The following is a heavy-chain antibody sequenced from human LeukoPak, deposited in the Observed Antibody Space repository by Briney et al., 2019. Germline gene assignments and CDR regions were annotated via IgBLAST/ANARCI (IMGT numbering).Heavy chain of an antibody. V-gene: IGHV3-7*01. CDR3: AXGGVNTFWSGYYGDAFDX. J-gene: IGHJ3*01. D-gene: IGHD3-3*01. CDR1: GFTFSSYW. Sequence: GGSLRLSCAASGFTFSSYWMSWVRQAPGKGLEWVANIKQDGSEKYYVDSVKGRFTISRDNAKNSLYLQMNSLRAEDTAVYYCAXGGVNTFWSGYYGDAFDXWGQGXMVTV. CDR2: IKQDGSEK.